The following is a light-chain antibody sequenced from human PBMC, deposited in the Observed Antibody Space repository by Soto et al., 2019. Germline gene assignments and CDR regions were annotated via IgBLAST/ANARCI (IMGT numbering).Light chain of an antibody. CDR2: AAS. V-gene: IGKV1-39*01. J-gene: IGKJ4*01. CDR3: QRNFSNFMS. CDR1: QTIDTY. Sequence: DIQMTQSPSSLSASVGDRVTITCRTSQTIDTYLNWFQQEPGQGPKLLIYAASNLQSGLPSRLSGSGSGTNFSVTISSLQPDDSATYCCQRNFSNFMSFGGGTKLEI.